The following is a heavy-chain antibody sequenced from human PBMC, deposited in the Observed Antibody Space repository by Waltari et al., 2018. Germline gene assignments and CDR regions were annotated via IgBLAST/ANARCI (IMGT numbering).Heavy chain of an antibody. CDR1: GFTFSSYA. CDR3: AKKIGGEAVPAIPFDC. D-gene: IGHD2-2*01. CDR2: ISGSGGST. Sequence: EVQLLESGGGLVQPGGSLRLSCAASGFTFSSYAMTWVRQAPGKGLEWVSGISGSGGSTFYADSVKGRFTISRDNSKNILYLQMNSLRAEDTAVYYCAKKIGGEAVPAIPFDCWGQGTLVTVSS. J-gene: IGHJ4*02. V-gene: IGHV3-23*01.